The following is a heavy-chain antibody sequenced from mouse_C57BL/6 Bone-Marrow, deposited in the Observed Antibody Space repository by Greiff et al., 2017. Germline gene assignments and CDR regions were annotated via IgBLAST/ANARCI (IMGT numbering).Heavy chain of an antibody. V-gene: IGHV1-55*01. CDR3: ARESYDYDVDY. Sequence: QVQLQQPGAELVKPGASVKMSCKASGYTFTSYWITWVKQRPGQGLEWIGDIYPGSGSTNYTEKFKSKATLTVDTSSSTAYLQLSSLTSEDSAVYYCARESYDYDVDYWGQGTTLTVSS. D-gene: IGHD2-4*01. CDR2: IYPGSGST. J-gene: IGHJ2*01. CDR1: GYTFTSYW.